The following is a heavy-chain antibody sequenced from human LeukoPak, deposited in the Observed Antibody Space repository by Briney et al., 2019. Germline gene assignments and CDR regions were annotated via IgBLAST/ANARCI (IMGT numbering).Heavy chain of an antibody. CDR3: ASSVYMPHYYDSSGYYLTGAFDI. CDR1: GYSISSGYY. D-gene: IGHD3-22*01. CDR2: IYHSGST. V-gene: IGHV4-38-2*01. J-gene: IGHJ3*02. Sequence: KPSETLSLTCAVSGYSISSGYYWGWIRQPPGKGREWIGSIYHSGSTYYNPSLKSRVTISVDTSKNQFSLKLSSVTAADTAVYYCASSVYMPHYYDSSGYYLTGAFDIWGQGTMVTVSS.